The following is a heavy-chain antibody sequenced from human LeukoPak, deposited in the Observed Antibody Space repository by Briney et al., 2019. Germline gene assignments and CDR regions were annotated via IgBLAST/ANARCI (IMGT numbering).Heavy chain of an antibody. D-gene: IGHD6-19*01. CDR1: GYSISSGYY. Sequence: SETLSLTCAVSGYSISSGYYWGWIRQPPGKGLEWIGSIYHSGSTYYNPPLKSRVTISVDTSKNQFSLKPSSVTAADRAVYYCARGVAVAGGFDYWGEGTLVTVSS. J-gene: IGHJ4*02. V-gene: IGHV4-38-2*01. CDR3: ARGVAVAGGFDY. CDR2: IYHSGST.